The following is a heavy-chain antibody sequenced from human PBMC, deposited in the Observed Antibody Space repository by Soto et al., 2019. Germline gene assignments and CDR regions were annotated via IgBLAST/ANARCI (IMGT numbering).Heavy chain of an antibody. CDR1: GGSLNNYY. D-gene: IGHD1-26*01. J-gene: IGHJ4*02. Sequence: PSETLSLTCTVSGGSLNNYYWSRVRQPPGKGLEWIGYIYYSGSTNYNPSLKSRVTISVDTSKNTLYLQMNSLRAEDTAVYYCARDSRYSGTPDYWGQGTLVTVSS. CDR3: ARDSRYSGTPDY. CDR2: IYYSGST. V-gene: IGHV4-59*12.